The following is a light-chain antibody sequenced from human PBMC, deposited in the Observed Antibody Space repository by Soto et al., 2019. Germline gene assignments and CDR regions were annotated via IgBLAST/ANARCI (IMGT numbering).Light chain of an antibody. Sequence: QSVLTQPPSASGSPGQSVTISCTGTSSDVGGYNYVSWYQQHPGKAPKLMIYEVSKRPSGVPDRFSGSKSGNTASLTVSGLQAEDEADYYCSSYADSNNVFGTGTKVTAL. V-gene: IGLV2-8*01. CDR3: SSYADSNNV. CDR1: SSDVGGYNY. J-gene: IGLJ1*01. CDR2: EVS.